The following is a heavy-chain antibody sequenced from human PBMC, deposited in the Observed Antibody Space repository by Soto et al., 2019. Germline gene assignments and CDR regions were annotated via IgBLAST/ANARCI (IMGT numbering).Heavy chain of an antibody. CDR3: ARERDGGWSWDY. V-gene: IGHV3-33*01. CDR1: GFSFSTYG. J-gene: IGHJ4*02. CDR2: IWNDGSNQ. Sequence: PGGSLRLSCAVSGFSFSTYGMHWVRQAPGKGLEWVAVIWNDGSNQYYADSVKGRFTISRDNSKNTLFLQMNSLRVEDTAVYYCARERDGGWSWDYWGRGTLVTVSS. D-gene: IGHD6-19*01.